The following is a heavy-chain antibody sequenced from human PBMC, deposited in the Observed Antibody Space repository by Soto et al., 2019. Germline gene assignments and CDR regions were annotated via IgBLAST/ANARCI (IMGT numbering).Heavy chain of an antibody. CDR1: RGSLNNYL. CDR3: ARDYNNRAGRGFDT. Sequence: ETLSLPFTVSRGSLNNYLWDWIRQPAGKGLEWIGRIYISGSANYNPSLKSRVTMSVDTSKNHFSLKLSPVTAADTAIYYCARDYNNRAGRGFDTWGQGTLVTVSS. CDR2: IYISGSA. D-gene: IGHD4-4*01. J-gene: IGHJ5*02. V-gene: IGHV4-4*07.